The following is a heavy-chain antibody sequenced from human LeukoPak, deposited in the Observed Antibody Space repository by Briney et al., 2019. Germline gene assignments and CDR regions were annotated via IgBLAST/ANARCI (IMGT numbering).Heavy chain of an antibody. V-gene: IGHV3-74*03. CDR1: GFTFSRDW. CDR2: IIDDGSIT. CDR3: VRRYYEYNVYDRHFDF. J-gene: IGHJ4*02. Sequence: GSLRLSFAASGFTFSRDWMHWVRQAPGKGLVWVSRIIDDGSITTYADSLQGRLTISRDNAKSTVLLQMNSLSVEDTAVYFCVRRYYEYNVYDRHFDFWGQGILVSVSS. D-gene: IGHD5/OR15-5a*01.